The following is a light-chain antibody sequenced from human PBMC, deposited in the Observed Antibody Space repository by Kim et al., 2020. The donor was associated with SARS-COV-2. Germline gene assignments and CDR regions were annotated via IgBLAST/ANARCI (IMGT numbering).Light chain of an antibody. V-gene: IGKV3-20*01. J-gene: IGKJ2*01. Sequence: EIVLTQSPGTLSLSPGERATLSCRASQSVISHFLAWFQQKRGQAPRLLIYGASSRATGIPTRFSGSGSGTDFTLTISRLEPEDFAVYYCQQCSSSPDTFGRGTKLEI. CDR3: QQCSSSPDT. CDR2: GAS. CDR1: QSVISHF.